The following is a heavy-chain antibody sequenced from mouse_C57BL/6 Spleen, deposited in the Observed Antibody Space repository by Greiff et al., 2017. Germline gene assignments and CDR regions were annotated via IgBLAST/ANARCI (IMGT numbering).Heavy chain of an antibody. Sequence: EVQLVESEGGLVQPGRSMKFSCTASGFTFSDYYMAWVRQVPEKGLEWVANINYDGSSTYYLDSLKSRFIISRDTEKNILYLQMSRLTSEETATYYCARGDGRAMDYWGQGTSVTVSS. CDR1: GFTFSDYY. CDR2: INYDGSST. D-gene: IGHD2-3*01. CDR3: ARGDGRAMDY. J-gene: IGHJ4*01. V-gene: IGHV5-16*01.